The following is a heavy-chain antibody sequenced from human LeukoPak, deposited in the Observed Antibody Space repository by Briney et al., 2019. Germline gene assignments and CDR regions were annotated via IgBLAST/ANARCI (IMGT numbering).Heavy chain of an antibody. V-gene: IGHV4-59*01. J-gene: IGHJ6*03. CDR1: GGSISSYY. D-gene: IGHD3-22*01. Sequence: SETLSLTCTVSGGSISSYYWSWIRQPPGKGLEWIGYIYYSGSTNYNPSLKSRVTISVDTSKNQFSLKLSSVTAADTAVYYCARDEGNRVVGPLYYMDVWGKGTTVTVSS. CDR2: IYYSGST. CDR3: ARDEGNRVVGPLYYMDV.